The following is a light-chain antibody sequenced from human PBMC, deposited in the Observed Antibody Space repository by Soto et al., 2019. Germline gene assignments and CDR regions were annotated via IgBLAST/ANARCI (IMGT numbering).Light chain of an antibody. J-gene: IGKJ1*01. CDR3: QQYGTYLWT. CDR1: QSISSW. CDR2: DAS. Sequence: DIQMTQSPSTLSASVGDRVTITCRASQSISSWLAWYQQKPGKAPKLLIYDASSFESGVPLRFSGSGSGTEFTLTISSLQPDDFATYYCQQYGTYLWTFGQGTKVDIK. V-gene: IGKV1-5*01.